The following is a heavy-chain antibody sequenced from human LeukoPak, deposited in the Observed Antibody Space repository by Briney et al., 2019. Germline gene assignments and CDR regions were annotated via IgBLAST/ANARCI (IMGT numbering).Heavy chain of an antibody. J-gene: IGHJ4*02. CDR1: GGSISSGNYY. Sequence: PSETLSLTCTVSGGSISSGNYYWSWIRQHPGKGLEGIGYMYYRGSTYYNPSLKSRVTISVDTSKNQFSLKLSSVTAADTAVYYCARSYGYGTNFDYWGQGTLVTVSS. D-gene: IGHD5-18*01. V-gene: IGHV4-31*03. CDR2: MYYRGST. CDR3: ARSYGYGTNFDY.